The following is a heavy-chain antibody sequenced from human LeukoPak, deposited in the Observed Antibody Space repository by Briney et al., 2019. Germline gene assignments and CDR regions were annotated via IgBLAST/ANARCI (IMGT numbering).Heavy chain of an antibody. V-gene: IGHV4-59*01. J-gene: IGHJ3*02. CDR1: GGSISSYY. CDR2: IYYSGST. D-gene: IGHD1-26*01. CDR3: ASQWEDAFDI. Sequence: SETLSLTCTVSGGSISSYYWSWIRRPPGKGLEWIGYIYYSGSTNYNPSLKSRVTISVDTSKNQFSLKLSSVTAADTAAYYCASQWEDAFDIWGQGTMVTVSS.